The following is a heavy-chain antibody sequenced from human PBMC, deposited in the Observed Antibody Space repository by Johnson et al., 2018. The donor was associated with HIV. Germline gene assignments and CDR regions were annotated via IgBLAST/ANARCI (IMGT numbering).Heavy chain of an antibody. D-gene: IGHD3-10*01. V-gene: IGHV3-11*04. CDR3: ATELLRTEHDVFDI. J-gene: IGHJ3*02. CDR2: ISGSGLTM. Sequence: QVQLVESGGGLVKPGGSLRLSCEASGFIFSDSYMSWIRQAPGKGLEWVSYISGSGLTMYYADSVKGRFTISRDNSKNTLYLQMNSLRAEDTAVYYCATELLRTEHDVFDIWGQGTMVTVSS. CDR1: GFIFSDSY.